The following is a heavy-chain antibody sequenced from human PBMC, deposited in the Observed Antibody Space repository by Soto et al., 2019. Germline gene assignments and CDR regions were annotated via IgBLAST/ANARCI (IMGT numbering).Heavy chain of an antibody. V-gene: IGHV1-69*13. Sequence: SVKVSCKASGGTFSSYAISWVRQAPGQGLEWMGGIIPIFGTANYAQKFQGRVTITADESTSTAYMELSSLRSEDTAVYYCARGPYYYDSSGYYYDYFDYWGQGTLVTVSS. D-gene: IGHD3-22*01. J-gene: IGHJ4*02. CDR1: GGTFSSYA. CDR2: IIPIFGTA. CDR3: ARGPYYYDSSGYYYDYFDY.